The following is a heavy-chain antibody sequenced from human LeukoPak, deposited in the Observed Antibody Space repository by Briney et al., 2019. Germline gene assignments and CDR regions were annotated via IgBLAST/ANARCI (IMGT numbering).Heavy chain of an antibody. CDR3: AEGGVGEPNLYFDY. CDR1: GGSISSYY. CDR2: IFTSGIT. Sequence: SETLSLTCTVSGGSISSYYWSWIRQPAGKGLEWIGRIFTSGITNYNPSLTSRVTMSVDTSKNQFSLKLSSVTAAHTAVYYVAEGGVGEPNLYFDYWGQGTLVTVSS. J-gene: IGHJ4*02. D-gene: IGHD3-16*01. V-gene: IGHV4-4*07.